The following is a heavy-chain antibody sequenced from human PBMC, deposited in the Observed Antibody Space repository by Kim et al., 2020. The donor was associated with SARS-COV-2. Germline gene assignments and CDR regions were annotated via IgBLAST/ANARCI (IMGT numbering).Heavy chain of an antibody. Sequence: GGSLRLSCAASGFTFSSYGMHWVRQAPGKGLEWVAVISYDGSNKYYADSVKGRFTISRDNSKNTLYLQMNSLRAEDTAVYYCAKATPGYGSSWDFDYWGQGTLVTVSS. D-gene: IGHD6-13*01. J-gene: IGHJ4*02. CDR1: GFTFSSYG. V-gene: IGHV3-30*18. CDR3: AKATPGYGSSWDFDY. CDR2: ISYDGSNK.